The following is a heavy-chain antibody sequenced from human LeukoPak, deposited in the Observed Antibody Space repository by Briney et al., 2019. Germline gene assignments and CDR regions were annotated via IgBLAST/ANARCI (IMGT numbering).Heavy chain of an antibody. J-gene: IGHJ5*02. Sequence: GGSLRLSCAASGFTFSSYAMSWVRQAPGKGMEWVSGISGGGSSTYDADSVMGRFTISRDNSKNTLYLQMNSLRAEDTAVYYCAKDGTSGWYVGNWFDPWGQGTLVTVSS. D-gene: IGHD6-19*01. CDR2: ISGGGSST. CDR1: GFTFSSYA. V-gene: IGHV3-23*01. CDR3: AKDGTSGWYVGNWFDP.